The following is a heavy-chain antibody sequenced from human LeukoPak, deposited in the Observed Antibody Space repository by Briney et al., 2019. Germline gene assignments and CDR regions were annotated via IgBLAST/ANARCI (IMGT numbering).Heavy chain of an antibody. Sequence: SQTLSLTCTVSGGSINSGSYSWTWIRQPAGKGLEWIGRIHNSGCTDYTPSLKSRVTTLIDTSKNQFFLKLTSVTAADTAVYYCARADRSGYFGNVVAFDIWGQGTMVTVSS. D-gene: IGHD3-22*01. V-gene: IGHV4-61*02. J-gene: IGHJ3*02. CDR3: ARADRSGYFGNVVAFDI. CDR2: IHNSGCT. CDR1: GGSINSGSYS.